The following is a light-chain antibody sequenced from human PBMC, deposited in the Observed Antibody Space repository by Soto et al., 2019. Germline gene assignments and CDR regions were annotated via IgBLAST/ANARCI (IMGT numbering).Light chain of an antibody. Sequence: EIVLTQSPATLSVSPGERATLSCRASQSVSSNLAWYQQKRGQAPRLLIYGASTRATGIPARFSGSGSGREFTLTISSLQSEDFATYYCQQVDSYPRTFGPGTTVEI. J-gene: IGKJ3*01. CDR1: QSVSSN. CDR2: GAS. V-gene: IGKV3-15*01. CDR3: QQVDSYPRT.